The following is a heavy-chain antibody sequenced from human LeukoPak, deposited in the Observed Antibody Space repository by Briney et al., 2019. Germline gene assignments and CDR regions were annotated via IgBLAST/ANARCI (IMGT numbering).Heavy chain of an antibody. CDR1: GYTFTGYY. CDR3: ARVRIAVAGTRNWYFDL. J-gene: IGHJ2*01. V-gene: IGHV1-2*02. CDR2: INPNSGGT. Sequence: ASVKVSCKASGYTFTGYYMHWVRQAPGQGLEWMGWINPNSGGTNYAQKFQGRVTMTRDTSISTAYMELSRLRSDDTAVYYCARVRIAVAGTRNWYFDLWGRGTLVTVSS. D-gene: IGHD6-19*01.